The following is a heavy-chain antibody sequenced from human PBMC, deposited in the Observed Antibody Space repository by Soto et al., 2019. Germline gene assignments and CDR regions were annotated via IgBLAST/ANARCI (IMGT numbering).Heavy chain of an antibody. Sequence: QVQLQESGPGLVKPSQTLSLTCTVSGGSISSGGYYWSWIRQHPGKGLEWIGYIYYSGSTYYNPSLKRRVTISVDTSKNQSSLKLSSVTAADTAVYYCARSYDSSGGYYFDYWGQGTLVTVSS. V-gene: IGHV4-31*03. CDR2: IYYSGST. D-gene: IGHD3-22*01. CDR3: ARSYDSSGGYYFDY. CDR1: GGSISSGGYY. J-gene: IGHJ4*02.